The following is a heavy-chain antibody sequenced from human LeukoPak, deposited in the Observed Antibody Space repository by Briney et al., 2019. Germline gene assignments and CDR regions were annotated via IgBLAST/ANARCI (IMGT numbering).Heavy chain of an antibody. J-gene: IGHJ4*02. CDR2: IRSKANSYAT. CDR1: AFSFSSYS. Sequence: PGRSLRLPCAASAFSFSSYSMHWVRQASGKGLEWVGRIRSKANSYATAYAASVKGRFTISRDDSKNTAYLQMNSLKTEDTAVYYCRGAEEYFDHWGQGTLVTVSS. V-gene: IGHV3-73*01. D-gene: IGHD3-10*01. CDR3: RGAEEYFDH.